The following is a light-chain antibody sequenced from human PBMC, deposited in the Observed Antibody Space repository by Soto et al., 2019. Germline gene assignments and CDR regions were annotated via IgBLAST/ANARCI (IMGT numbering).Light chain of an antibody. CDR2: SNT. J-gene: IGLJ2*01. V-gene: IGLV1-44*01. Sequence: QAVVTQPPSVSGTPGQRVSISCSGSTSNIGINTVNWYQQLPGTAPKLLIYSNTQRPSGVPERFSGSKSGTSASLAINGLRSEDEADYYCAAWDDALGGLVVFGGGTKLTVL. CDR1: TSNIGINT. CDR3: AAWDDALGGLVV.